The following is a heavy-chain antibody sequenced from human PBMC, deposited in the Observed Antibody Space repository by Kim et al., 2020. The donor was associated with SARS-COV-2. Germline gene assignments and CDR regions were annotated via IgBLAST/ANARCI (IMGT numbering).Heavy chain of an antibody. Sequence: GGSLRLSCAASGFTFSSYSMSWVRQAPGKGLEFVSAISGRDSGTYYADSVKGRFTISRDNSKNTLYLQMSSMRAEDTAVYYFVKDLQGGGTIPHLGQGTLVTVSS. CDR2: ISGRDSGT. CDR3: VKDLQGGGTIPH. V-gene: IGHV3-23*01. J-gene: IGHJ4*02. CDR1: GFTFSSYS. D-gene: IGHD3-3*01.